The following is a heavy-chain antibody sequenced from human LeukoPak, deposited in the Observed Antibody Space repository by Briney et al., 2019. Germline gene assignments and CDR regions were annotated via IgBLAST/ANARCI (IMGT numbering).Heavy chain of an antibody. CDR1: GGSISSISYY. J-gene: IGHJ3*02. Sequence: TASETLSLTCTVSGGSISSISYYWGWIRQPPGKGLEWIGTLYYGGSTYYNPSLKSRVTISVDMSKNQFSLMLSSVTAVDTAVYYCAREDTATATGALDIWGQGTMVTVSS. V-gene: IGHV4-39*01. D-gene: IGHD5-18*01. CDR2: LYYGGST. CDR3: AREDTATATGALDI.